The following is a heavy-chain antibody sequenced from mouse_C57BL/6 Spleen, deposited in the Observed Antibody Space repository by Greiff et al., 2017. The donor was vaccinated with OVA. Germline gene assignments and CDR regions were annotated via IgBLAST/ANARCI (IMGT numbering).Heavy chain of an antibody. CDR1: GFTFSDYG. Sequence: EVHLVESGGGLVKPGGSLKLSCAASGFTFSDYGMHWVRQAPEKGLEWVAYISSGSSTIYYADTVKGRFTISRDNAKNTLFLQMTSLRSEDTAMYYCARNYYVGSAWFAYWGQGTLVTVSA. V-gene: IGHV5-17*01. CDR3: ARNYYVGSAWFAY. CDR2: ISSGSSTI. D-gene: IGHD1-1*01. J-gene: IGHJ3*01.